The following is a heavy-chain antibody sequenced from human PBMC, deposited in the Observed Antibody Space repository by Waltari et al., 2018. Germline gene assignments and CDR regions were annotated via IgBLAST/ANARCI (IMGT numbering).Heavy chain of an antibody. J-gene: IGHJ4*02. CDR3: AREYYVLDF. CDR1: GGSISASGYY. CDR2: IYYRGST. V-gene: IGHV4-39*07. D-gene: IGHD3-16*01. Sequence: QVQLQESGPRLVKPSETLSLTCTVSGGSISASGYYWGWIRQPPGKGLEWIGTIYYRGSTQYNPSLKSRVTISADTAKNQFSLKLSSVTAADTAVYYCAREYYVLDFWGQGTLVTVSS.